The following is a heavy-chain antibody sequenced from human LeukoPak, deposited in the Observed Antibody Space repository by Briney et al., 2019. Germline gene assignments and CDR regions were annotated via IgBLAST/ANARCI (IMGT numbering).Heavy chain of an antibody. J-gene: IGHJ6*02. CDR3: ARDHRAIAVAGTGIYYYYGMDV. V-gene: IGHV3-48*01. CDR1: EFTFSRYS. D-gene: IGHD6-19*01. CDR2: ISSSRSTI. Sequence: GGCLRLSCAASEFTFSRYSMNGVRQAPGRGREWVSYISSSRSTIYYADSVKGRFTISRDNAKNSLYLHMNSLRVEDTAVYYCARDHRAIAVAGTGIYYYYGMDVWGQGTTVTVSS.